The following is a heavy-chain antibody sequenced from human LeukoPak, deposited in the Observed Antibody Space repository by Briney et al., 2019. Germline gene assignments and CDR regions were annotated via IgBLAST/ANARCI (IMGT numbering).Heavy chain of an antibody. CDR3: ARGFVVVPAADGSLDY. CDR1: GVSISSGDYS. CDR2: IYYSGST. J-gene: IGHJ4*02. V-gene: IGHV4-30-4*01. Sequence: SETLSLTCTVSGVSISSGDYSWRWIRQPPGKCLEWIGYIYYSGSTYYNPSLKSRVTISVDTSKNQFSLKLSSVTAADTAVYYCARGFVVVPAADGSLDYWGQGTLVALSS. D-gene: IGHD2-2*01.